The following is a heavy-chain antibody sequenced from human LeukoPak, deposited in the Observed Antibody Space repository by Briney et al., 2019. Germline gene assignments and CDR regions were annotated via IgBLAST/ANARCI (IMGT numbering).Heavy chain of an antibody. Sequence: GGSLRLSCAASGFTFSTYSMNWVRQAPGRGLEWVSSISSSTSYIYYADSVKGRFTISRDNAKNSLYLQMNSLRAEDTAVYYCARGPSLYYYDSSGYPYYFDYWGQGTLVTVSS. CDR3: ARGPSLYYYDSSGYPYYFDY. V-gene: IGHV3-21*01. CDR1: GFTFSTYS. D-gene: IGHD3-22*01. CDR2: ISSSTSYI. J-gene: IGHJ4*02.